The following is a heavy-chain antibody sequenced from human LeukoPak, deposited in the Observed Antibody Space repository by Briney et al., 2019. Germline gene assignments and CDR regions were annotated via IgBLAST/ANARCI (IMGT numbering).Heavy chain of an antibody. CDR1: GFTFDDYA. J-gene: IGHJ6*02. Sequence: PGGSLRLSCAASGFTFDDYAVHRVRQAPGKGLEWVSGISWNSGSIGYADSVKGRFTISRDNAKNSLYLQMNSLRAEDTALYYCAKDMTYGDYGDYYYGMDVWGQGTTVTVSS. CDR3: AKDMTYGDYGDYYYGMDV. D-gene: IGHD4-17*01. CDR2: ISWNSGSI. V-gene: IGHV3-9*01.